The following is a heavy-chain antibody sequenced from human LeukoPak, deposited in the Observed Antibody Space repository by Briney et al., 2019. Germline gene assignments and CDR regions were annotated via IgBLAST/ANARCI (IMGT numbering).Heavy chain of an antibody. V-gene: IGHV1-18*01. Sequence: GASVTVSCKASGYTFTSYGISWVRQAPGQGLEWMGWISAYNGNTNYAQKLQGRVTMTIDTSTSTAYMELRSLRSDDTAVYYCARAHGYCSGGSCYSGWFDPWGQGTLVTVSS. D-gene: IGHD2-15*01. CDR3: ARAHGYCSGGSCYSGWFDP. CDR2: ISAYNGNT. J-gene: IGHJ5*02. CDR1: GYTFTSYG.